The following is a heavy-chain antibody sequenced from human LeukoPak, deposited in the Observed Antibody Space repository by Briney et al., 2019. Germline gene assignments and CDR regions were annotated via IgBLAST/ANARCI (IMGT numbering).Heavy chain of an antibody. V-gene: IGHV4-59*01. Sequence: PSETLSLTCTVSGGSISSYYWSWIRQPPGKGLEWIGYIYYSGSTNYNPSLKSRVTISVDTSKNQFSLKLSSVTAADTAIYYCARTYSSSWYDYRGQGTLVTVSS. CDR1: GGSISSYY. D-gene: IGHD6-13*01. CDR3: ARTYSSSWYDY. CDR2: IYYSGST. J-gene: IGHJ4*02.